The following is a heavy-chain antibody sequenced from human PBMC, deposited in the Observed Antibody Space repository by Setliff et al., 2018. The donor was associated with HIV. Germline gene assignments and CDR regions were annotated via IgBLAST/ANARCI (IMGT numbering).Heavy chain of an antibody. CDR3: ARGGANPSWFDS. CDR1: GFTFSNSW. CDR2: INTDGSSA. J-gene: IGHJ5*01. D-gene: IGHD3-16*01. Sequence: PGGSLRLSCAASGFTFSNSWMHRVRQAPGKGLVWVSRINTDGSSATYADSVKGRFTNSRDNAKNTLYLQMDSLRAEDTAVYYCARGGANPSWFDSWGQGTLVTVSS. V-gene: IGHV3-74*03.